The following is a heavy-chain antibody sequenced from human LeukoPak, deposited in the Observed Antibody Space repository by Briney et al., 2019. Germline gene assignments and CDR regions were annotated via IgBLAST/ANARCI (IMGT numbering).Heavy chain of an antibody. CDR1: GFTFRNYG. CDR2: VSGSGSTT. D-gene: IGHD1-26*01. Sequence: PGGSLRLSCAASGFTFRNYGMSWIRQAPGKGLEWVAGVSGSGSTTYYADSVKGRFVGSRDNSQNTLYLEMNSLRAEDTAIYYCGKMGQATRIDYWGQGILVTVSS. CDR3: GKMGQATRIDY. V-gene: IGHV3-23*01. J-gene: IGHJ4*02.